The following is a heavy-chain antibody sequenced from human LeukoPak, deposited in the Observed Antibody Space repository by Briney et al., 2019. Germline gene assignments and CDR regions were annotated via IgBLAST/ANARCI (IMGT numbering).Heavy chain of an antibody. J-gene: IGHJ4*02. D-gene: IGHD6-13*01. Sequence: GESLKISCKGSGYSFTSNWISWVRQMPGKGLEWMGVIFPADSDTRYSPSFQGQVTISADKSISTAYLQWSSLKASDTAMYYCASTLYGIASHWGQGTLVTVSS. CDR3: ASTLYGIASH. CDR2: IFPADSDT. V-gene: IGHV5-51*01. CDR1: GYSFTSNW.